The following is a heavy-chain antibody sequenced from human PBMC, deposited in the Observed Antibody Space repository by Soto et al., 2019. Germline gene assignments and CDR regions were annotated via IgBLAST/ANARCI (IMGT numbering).Heavy chain of an antibody. Sequence: EEQLLESGGGLVQPGGSLRLSCAASGFFFNNFAMSWVRQAPGKGLEWVSAISDSGSSTHYADSVKGRFTISRDNSKNTLYLQINTPTAEDTAVYYCAKDPEKQYQPLGWFDPWGQGTLVTVSS. CDR3: AKDPEKQYQPLGWFDP. CDR1: GFFFNNFA. CDR2: ISDSGSST. V-gene: IGHV3-23*01. J-gene: IGHJ5*02.